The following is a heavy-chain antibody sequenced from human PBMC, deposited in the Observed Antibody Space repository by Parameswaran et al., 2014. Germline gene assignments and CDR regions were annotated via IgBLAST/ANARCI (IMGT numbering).Heavy chain of an antibody. D-gene: IGHD5-12*01. CDR3: AKVRGWI. Sequence: WVRQAPGQGLEWVGRMNPNTGGTNYAQKFQGRVTMTRDTSISTAYLELSSLRLDDTAVYYCAKVRGWIWGQGTLVTVST. J-gene: IGHJ4*02. V-gene: IGHV1-2*06. CDR2: MNPNTGGT.